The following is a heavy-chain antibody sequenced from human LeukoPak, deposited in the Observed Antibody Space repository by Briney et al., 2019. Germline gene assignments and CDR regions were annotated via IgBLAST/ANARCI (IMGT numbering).Heavy chain of an antibody. J-gene: IGHJ4*02. V-gene: IGHV4-34*01. CDR1: GGSISSY. CDR2: INHSGST. Sequence: PSETLSLTCTVSGGSISSYWSWIRQPPGKGLEWIGEINHSGSTNYNPSLRSRVTISVDTSKNQFSLKLSSVTAADTAVYYCARMGVVVAFDYWGQGTLVTVSS. D-gene: IGHD2-15*01. CDR3: ARMGVVVAFDY.